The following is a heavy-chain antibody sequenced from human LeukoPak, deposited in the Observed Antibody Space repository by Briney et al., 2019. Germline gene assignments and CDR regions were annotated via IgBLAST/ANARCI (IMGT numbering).Heavy chain of an antibody. D-gene: IGHD2-21*01. Sequence: GGSLRLSCAASGFTFSSYAMSWVRQAPGKGLAWVSAISGSGGSTYYADSVKGRFTISRDNSKNTLYLQMNSLRAEDTAVYYCAKDLSLGLVADYDYWGQGTLVTVSS. CDR1: GFTFSSYA. CDR2: ISGSGGST. CDR3: AKDLSLGLVADYDY. J-gene: IGHJ4*02. V-gene: IGHV3-23*01.